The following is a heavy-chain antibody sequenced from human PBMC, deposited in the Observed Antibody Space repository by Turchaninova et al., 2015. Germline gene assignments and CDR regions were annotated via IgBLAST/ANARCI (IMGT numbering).Heavy chain of an antibody. V-gene: IGHV1-2*02. D-gene: IGHD6-6*01. Sequence: QVQLVPSGAEVQKPGSSAQVSSKASGYTFTGYYMPWGRQAPGQGLEWMGWINPNSGGTNYAQKFQGRVTMTRDTSISTAYMELSRLRSDDTAVYYCAREEQLVLDYWGQGTLVTVSS. CDR2: INPNSGGT. CDR3: AREEQLVLDY. CDR1: GYTFTGYY. J-gene: IGHJ4*02.